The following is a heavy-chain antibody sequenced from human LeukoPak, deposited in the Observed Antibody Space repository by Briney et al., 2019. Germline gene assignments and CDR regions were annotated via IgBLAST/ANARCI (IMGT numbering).Heavy chain of an antibody. CDR3: ARSGSGYLRYYFDY. CDR2: MYSSGRT. D-gene: IGHD5-12*01. J-gene: IGHJ4*02. V-gene: IGHV4-39*07. CDR1: GGSISSSSYY. Sequence: SETLSLTCTVSGGSISSSSYYWGWIRQPPGKGLEWIGSMYSSGRTYYNPSLKSRVTISVDTSKNQFSLKLSSVTAADTAVYYCARSGSGYLRYYFDYWGQGTLVTVSS.